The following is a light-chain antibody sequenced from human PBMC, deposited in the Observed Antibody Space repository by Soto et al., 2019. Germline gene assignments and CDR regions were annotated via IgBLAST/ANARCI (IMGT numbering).Light chain of an antibody. CDR1: SSSIERNT. CDR2: LNS. J-gene: IGLJ1*01. Sequence: QSLLAQPPSSSGTPGQRVTISCSGDSSSIERNTVSWYQQLPGMAPKLLIYLNSRRPSGVPDRFSGSKSGTSASLAISGLQSEDEAEYYCATWDNSLNLLYVFGTGTKVTAL. V-gene: IGLV1-44*01. CDR3: ATWDNSLNLLYV.